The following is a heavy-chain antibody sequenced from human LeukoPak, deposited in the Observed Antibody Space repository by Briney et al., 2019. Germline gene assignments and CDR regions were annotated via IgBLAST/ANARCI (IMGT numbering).Heavy chain of an antibody. J-gene: IGHJ3*02. D-gene: IGHD2-15*01. CDR3: AKETVVVVAATPDAFDI. Sequence: GGSLRLSCGASGFTFRSYAMSWVRQAPGKGLEWVSGISGSGGSTHYADSVKDRFTISRDNSKNTLYLQMNSLRAEDTAVYYCAKETVVVVAATPDAFDIWGQGTMVTVSS. CDR1: GFTFRSYA. V-gene: IGHV3-23*01. CDR2: ISGSGGST.